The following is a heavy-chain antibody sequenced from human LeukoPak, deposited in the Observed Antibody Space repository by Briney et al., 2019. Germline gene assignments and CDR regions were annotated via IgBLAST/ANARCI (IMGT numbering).Heavy chain of an antibody. J-gene: IGHJ4*02. CDR2: ISGSDRST. V-gene: IGHV3-23*01. CDR3: ARDLPPYYYDSSGYYLSY. D-gene: IGHD3-22*01. Sequence: PGGSLRLSCAASGFTFSSFSMSWVRQAPGKGLEWVSAISGSDRSTYYTDSVRGRFTISRDDSRNTLYLQMNNLRAADTAVYYCARDLPPYYYDSSGYYLSYWGQGTLVTVSS. CDR1: GFTFSSFS.